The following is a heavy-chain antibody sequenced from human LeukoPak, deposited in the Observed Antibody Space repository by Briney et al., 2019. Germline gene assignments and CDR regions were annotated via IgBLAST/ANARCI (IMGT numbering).Heavy chain of an antibody. CDR1: GGSFSGYY. J-gene: IGHJ5*02. Sequence: PSETLSLTCAVYGGSFSGYYWSWIRQPPGKGLEWIGEINHSGSTNYNPSLKSRVTISVDTSKNQFSLKLSSVTAADTAVYYCAGWTQLSLMISSWGQGTLVTVSS. CDR3: AGWTQLSLMISS. CDR2: INHSGST. V-gene: IGHV4-34*01. D-gene: IGHD5-18*01.